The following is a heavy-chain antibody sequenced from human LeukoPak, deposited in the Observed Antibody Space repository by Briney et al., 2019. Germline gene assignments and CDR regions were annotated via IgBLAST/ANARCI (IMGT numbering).Heavy chain of an antibody. CDR2: ISGSGGST. CDR1: GFTFSSYA. CDR3: AKDPTGSSSHDAFDI. J-gene: IGHJ3*02. Sequence: GGSLRLSCAASGFTFSSYAMSWVRQAPGKGLEWVSAISGSGGSTYYADSVKGRFTISRDNSKNTLYPQMNSLRAEDTAVYYCAKDPTGSSSHDAFDIWGQGTMVTVSS. V-gene: IGHV3-23*01. D-gene: IGHD6-13*01.